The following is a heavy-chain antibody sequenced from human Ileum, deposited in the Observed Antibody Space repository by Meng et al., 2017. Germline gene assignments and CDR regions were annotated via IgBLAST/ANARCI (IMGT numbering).Heavy chain of an antibody. V-gene: IGHV3-30-3*01. CDR1: GFTLITYV. D-gene: IGHD3-22*01. Sequence: QVQLVESGGGVVQPGRSLRLSCAASGFTLITYVLHWVRQSPGNALEWVELIAYDGSNKYYADSVKGRLIISRDNSKSTLYLQMNSLRVEDTAVYYCAAIISMKVDWGQGTLVTVSS. CDR3: AAIISMKVD. CDR2: IAYDGSNK. J-gene: IGHJ4*02.